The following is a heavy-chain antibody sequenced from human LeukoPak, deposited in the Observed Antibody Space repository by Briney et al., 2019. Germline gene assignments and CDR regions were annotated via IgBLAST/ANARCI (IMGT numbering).Heavy chain of an antibody. J-gene: IGHJ1*01. Sequence: GGSLRLSCAASGFTFSRYWMSWIRQAPGKGLEWVSSIDYDGGSGHYADSVKGRFTISRDNSNNTLFLHLNSLRGEDTAVYYCTRNSGWYGLSWGQGTLVTVSS. CDR2: IDYDGGSG. D-gene: IGHD6-19*01. CDR3: TRNSGWYGLS. V-gene: IGHV3-23*01. CDR1: GFTFSRYW.